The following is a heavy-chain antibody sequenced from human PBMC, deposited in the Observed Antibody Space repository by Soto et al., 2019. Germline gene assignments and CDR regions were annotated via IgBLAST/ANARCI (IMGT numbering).Heavy chain of an antibody. Sequence: SETLSLTCTVSGGSISSSSYYWGWIRQPPGKGLEWIGSIYYSGSTYYNPSLKSRVTISVDTSKNQFSLKLSSVTAADTAVYYCARGSGGSGYYYYYMDVWGKGTTVTVSS. CDR2: IYYSGST. V-gene: IGHV4-39*07. D-gene: IGHD1-1*01. J-gene: IGHJ6*03. CDR3: ARGSGGSGYYYYYMDV. CDR1: GGSISSSSYY.